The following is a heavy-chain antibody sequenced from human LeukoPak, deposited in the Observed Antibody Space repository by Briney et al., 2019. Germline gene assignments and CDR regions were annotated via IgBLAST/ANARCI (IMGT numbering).Heavy chain of an antibody. CDR2: IIPIFGTA. D-gene: IGHD3-10*01. V-gene: IGHV1-69*13. CDR3: ATVEPGVIGY. CDR1: GGTFSSYA. J-gene: IGHJ4*02. Sequence: SVKVSCKASGGTFSSYAISWVRQAPGQGLEWMGGIIPIFGTANYAQKFQGRVTITADESTSTAYMELGSLRSEDTAVYYCATVEPGVIGYWGQGTLVTVSS.